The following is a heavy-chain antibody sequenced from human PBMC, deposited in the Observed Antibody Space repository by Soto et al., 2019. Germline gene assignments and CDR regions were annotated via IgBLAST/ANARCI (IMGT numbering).Heavy chain of an antibody. J-gene: IGHJ6*02. CDR2: ISYDGSNK. Sequence: PGGSLRLSCAASGFTFSSYGMHWVRRAPGKGLEWVAVISYDGSNKYYADSVKGRFTISRDNSKNTLYLQMNSLRAEDTAVYYCAKGHGSWYNYYYGMDVWDQGTTVTVSS. CDR1: GFTFSSYG. D-gene: IGHD6-13*01. CDR3: AKGHGSWYNYYYGMDV. V-gene: IGHV3-30*18.